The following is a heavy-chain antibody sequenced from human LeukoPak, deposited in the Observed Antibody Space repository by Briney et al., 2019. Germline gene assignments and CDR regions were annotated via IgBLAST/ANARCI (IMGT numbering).Heavy chain of an antibody. CDR3: ARLLDNDSSGDPDTFDM. V-gene: IGHV4-59*08. Sequence: PSETLSLTCTVSGVSITGHYWSWIRQSPGIGLEWIGFIYYSGRTRYNPSLHSRVTISADTSKNHLSLKLSSVTAADTAIYYCARLLDNDSSGDPDTFDMWGQGIQVTVSS. J-gene: IGHJ3*02. CDR1: GVSITGHY. CDR2: IYYSGRT. D-gene: IGHD3-22*01.